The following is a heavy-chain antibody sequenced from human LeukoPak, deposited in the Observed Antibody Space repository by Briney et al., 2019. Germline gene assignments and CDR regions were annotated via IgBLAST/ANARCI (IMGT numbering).Heavy chain of an antibody. CDR2: ISRSGGSI. CDR1: GLTFRNYS. CDR3: ASAGVPGELNY. Sequence: GGSLRLSCAASGLTFRNYSMSWVRQAPRKGREWVSDISRSGGSIYYADSVRGRFTISRDNAKNSLYLQMNTLRAEDTAVYYCASAGVPGELNYWGQGTLVTVSS. V-gene: IGHV3-48*04. D-gene: IGHD3-10*01. J-gene: IGHJ4*02.